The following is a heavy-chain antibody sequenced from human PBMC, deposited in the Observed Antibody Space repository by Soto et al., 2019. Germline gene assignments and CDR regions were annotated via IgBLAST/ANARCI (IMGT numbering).Heavy chain of an antibody. D-gene: IGHD1-26*01. CDR3: VQGASTAHQPLDS. Sequence: QVQLVESGGGVVQPWRSLRLSCAASGFIFRNFAMHWVRRAPGKGLEWVATISGDGNDKYYPDSMKGRFTISRDNFNNTLYLQRNSLRPEDTAVYHCVQGASTAHQPLDSWGKGVLVTVSS. V-gene: IGHV3-30*03. CDR1: GFIFRNFA. CDR2: ISGDGNDK. J-gene: IGHJ4*02.